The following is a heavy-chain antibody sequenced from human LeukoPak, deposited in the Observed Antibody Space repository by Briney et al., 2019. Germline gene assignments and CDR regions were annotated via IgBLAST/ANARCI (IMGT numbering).Heavy chain of an antibody. D-gene: IGHD2-15*01. CDR3: ARDSGGSQYHAFDY. Sequence: GGSLRLSCAASGFTFSSYWMSRVRQAPGKGLEWVSYISSSGSTIYYADSVKGRFTISRDNAKNSLYLQMNSLRAEDTAVYYCARDSGGSQYHAFDYWGQGTLVTVSS. CDR2: ISSSGSTI. J-gene: IGHJ4*02. CDR1: GFTFSSYW. V-gene: IGHV3-48*04.